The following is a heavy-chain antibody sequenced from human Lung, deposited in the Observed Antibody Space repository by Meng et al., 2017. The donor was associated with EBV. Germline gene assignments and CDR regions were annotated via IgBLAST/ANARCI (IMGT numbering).Heavy chain of an antibody. CDR2: IYHSGRT. CDR3: TTLYGDSIS. Sequence: QVRLQASGPGLVQPSGTLPPPCDVSGGAIRNDQWWSWVRQAPGKGLEWIGEIYHSGRTNYNPPVKSRVSMSVDKSQNHFSLRLSSVTAADTAVYYCTTLYGDSISWGQGTLVTVSS. J-gene: IGHJ4*02. D-gene: IGHD4-17*01. V-gene: IGHV4-4*02. CDR1: GGAIRNDQW.